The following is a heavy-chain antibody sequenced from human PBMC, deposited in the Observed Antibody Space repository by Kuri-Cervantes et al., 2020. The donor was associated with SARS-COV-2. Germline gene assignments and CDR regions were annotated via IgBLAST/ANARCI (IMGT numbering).Heavy chain of an antibody. D-gene: IGHD3-3*01. CDR1: GGSISSGDYY. CDR2: IYYSGST. V-gene: IGHV4-30-4*08. J-gene: IGHJ5*02. Sequence: LSCTVSGGSISSGDYYWSWIRQPPGKGLEWIGYIYYSGSTYYNPSLNRRVTISLDTSKNQFSLKLSSVTAADTAVYYCARQVMSSITIFGVVITRNWFDPWGQGTLVTVSS. CDR3: ARQVMSSITIFGVVITRNWFDP.